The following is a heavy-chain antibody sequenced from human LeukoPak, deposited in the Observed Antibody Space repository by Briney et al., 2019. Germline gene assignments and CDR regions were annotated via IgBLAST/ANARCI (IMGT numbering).Heavy chain of an antibody. CDR1: GGSISSTSSY. D-gene: IGHD3-16*01. Sequence: SETLSLTCTVSGGSISSTSSYWGWIRQPPGKGLEWIATIYYSGSTYYNASLKSRITITVDTSKSQFSLKLRSVTAADTAVYYCARETSQKGAHYMDVWGKGTTVTISS. V-gene: IGHV4-39*07. CDR2: IYYSGST. J-gene: IGHJ6*03. CDR3: ARETSQKGAHYMDV.